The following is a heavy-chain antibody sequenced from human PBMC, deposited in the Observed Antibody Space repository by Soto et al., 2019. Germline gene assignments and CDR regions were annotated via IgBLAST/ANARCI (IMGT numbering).Heavy chain of an antibody. CDR1: GDSISSGGYY. Sequence: SETLSLTCTVSGDSISSGGYYWICLRQPPWKGLEWIGYIYHSGGASYNPSLRGRAVISIDTSKNQFSLRLNAVTAADTATYYCARDYYGAGSQYYYYGMEVWGQGTTVTVSS. CDR3: ARDYYGAGSQYYYYGMEV. D-gene: IGHD3-10*01. J-gene: IGHJ6*02. V-gene: IGHV4-31*03. CDR2: IYHSGGA.